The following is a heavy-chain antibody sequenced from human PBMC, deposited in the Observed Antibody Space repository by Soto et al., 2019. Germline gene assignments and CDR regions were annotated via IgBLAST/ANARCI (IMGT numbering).Heavy chain of an antibody. Sequence: QVQLVQSGAEVKKPGSSVKVSCKASGGTFSSYTISWVRQAPGQGLEWMGRIIPILGIANYAQKFQGRVTITAGKSTSRADMELGSLRSDDTAVDYCAREPTPMRGDSWGQGTLVTVSS. J-gene: IGHJ5*01. D-gene: IGHD1-26*01. CDR1: GGTFSSYT. CDR3: AREPTPMRGDS. CDR2: IIPILGIA. V-gene: IGHV1-69*02.